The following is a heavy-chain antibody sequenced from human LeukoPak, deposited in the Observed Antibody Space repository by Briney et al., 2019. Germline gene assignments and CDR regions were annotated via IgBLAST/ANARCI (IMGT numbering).Heavy chain of an antibody. Sequence: GGSLRLSCAASGFTFSSYAMSWVRQAPGKGLEWVSAISGSGGSTYYADSVKGRFTISRDNSKNTLYLQMNSLRAEDTAVYYCAKDGGDYFDWLHFDYWGQGTLVTVSS. D-gene: IGHD3-9*01. J-gene: IGHJ4*02. V-gene: IGHV3-23*01. CDR2: ISGSGGST. CDR1: GFTFSSYA. CDR3: AKDGGDYFDWLHFDY.